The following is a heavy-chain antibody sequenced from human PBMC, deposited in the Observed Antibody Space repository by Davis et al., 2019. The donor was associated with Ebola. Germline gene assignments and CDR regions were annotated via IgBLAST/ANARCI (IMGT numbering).Heavy chain of an antibody. Sequence: ASVQVSCKASGYIFNMYGLSWVRQAPGQGLEWMGWISAYNGNTNYVQKLQGRVTMTTDTSTNTVYMELRSLRSDDTAVYYCATEMWTGDDAFDIWGQGTMVTVSS. CDR2: ISAYNGNT. CDR3: ATEMWTGDDAFDI. J-gene: IGHJ3*02. D-gene: IGHD3/OR15-3a*01. CDR1: GYIFNMYG. V-gene: IGHV1-18*01.